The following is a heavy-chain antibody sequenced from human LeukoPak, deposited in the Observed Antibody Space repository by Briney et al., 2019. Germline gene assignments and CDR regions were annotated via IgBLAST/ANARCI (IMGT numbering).Heavy chain of an antibody. D-gene: IGHD3-16*02. Sequence: PSETLSLTCAVYGGSFSSYYWSWIRQPPGKGLEWIGEINHSGSTNYNPSLKSRITISVDTSKNQFSLKLSSVTAADTAVYYCARGYDYVWGSYRQSPVFDYWGQGTLVTVSS. V-gene: IGHV4-34*01. J-gene: IGHJ4*02. CDR3: ARGYDYVWGSYRQSPVFDY. CDR2: INHSGST. CDR1: GGSFSSYY.